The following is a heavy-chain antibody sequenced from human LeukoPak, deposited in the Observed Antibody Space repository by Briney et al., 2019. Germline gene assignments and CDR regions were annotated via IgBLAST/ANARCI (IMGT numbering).Heavy chain of an antibody. CDR1: GFAFSSYA. D-gene: IGHD6-13*01. CDR2: ISGSGGST. J-gene: IGHJ4*02. Sequence: GGSLRLSCAASGFAFSSYAMSWVRQAPGKGLEWVSAISGSGGSTYYADSVKGRFTISRDNSKNTLYLQMNSLRAEDTAVYYCAKDHSSSWYVFGHWGQGTLVTVSS. CDR3: AKDHSSSWYVFGH. V-gene: IGHV3-23*01.